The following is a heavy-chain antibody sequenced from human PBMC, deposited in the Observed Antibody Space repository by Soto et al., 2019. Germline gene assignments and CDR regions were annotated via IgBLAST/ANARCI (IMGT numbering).Heavy chain of an antibody. CDR3: ARYGSSSYYSYGMDV. J-gene: IGHJ6*02. D-gene: IGHD6-6*01. CDR1: GGSISSYY. CDR2: IYYSGST. Sequence: SETLSLTCTVSGGSISSYYWSWIRQPPGKGLEWIGYIYYSGSTNYNPSLKSRVTISVDTSKNQFSLKLSSVTAADTAVYYCARYGSSSYYSYGMDVWGQGTTVTVSS. V-gene: IGHV4-59*01.